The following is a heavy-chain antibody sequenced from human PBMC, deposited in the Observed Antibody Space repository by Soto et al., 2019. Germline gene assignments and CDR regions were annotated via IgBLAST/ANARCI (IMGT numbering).Heavy chain of an antibody. CDR2: IWYDGSNK. CDR1: GFTFSSYG. D-gene: IGHD3-10*01. Sequence: GGSLRLSCAASGFTFSSYGMHWVRQAPGKGLEWVAVIWYDGSNKYYADSVKGRFTISRDNSKNTLYLQMNSLRAEDTAVYYCARDQSGGSGILGAFDIWGQGTMVTVSS. CDR3: ARDQSGGSGILGAFDI. V-gene: IGHV3-33*01. J-gene: IGHJ3*02.